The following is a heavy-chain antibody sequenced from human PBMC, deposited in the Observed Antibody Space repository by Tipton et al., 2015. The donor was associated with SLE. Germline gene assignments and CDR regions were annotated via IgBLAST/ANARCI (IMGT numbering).Heavy chain of an antibody. D-gene: IGHD1-26*01. V-gene: IGHV4-61*09. CDR2: IYFSGQT. CDR3: ARASFIVGSTTFWFDP. Sequence: TLSLTCTVSGDSIRTDNYYWGWTRQPAGKALEWIGHIYFSGQTYYNPSLKSRVTISVDTSKNQFSLKLNSVTATDAAVYYCARASFIVGSTTFWFDPWGQGALVIVSS. J-gene: IGHJ5*02. CDR1: GDSIRTDNYY.